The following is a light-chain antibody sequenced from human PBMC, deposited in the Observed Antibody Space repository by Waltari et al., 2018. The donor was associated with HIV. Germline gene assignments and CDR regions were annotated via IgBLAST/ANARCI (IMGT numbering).Light chain of an antibody. CDR3: CSYAGSSIYYV. V-gene: IGLV2-23*02. CDR1: SSDVGYYNY. Sequence: QSALTQPASVSGSPGQSITISCTGTSSDVGYYNYVSWYQQYPGKAPILMVYDVTKPPSGVSNRFSGSKSGNTASLTISGLQAEDEADYYCCSYAGSSIYYVFGTGTKVTVL. CDR2: DVT. J-gene: IGLJ1*01.